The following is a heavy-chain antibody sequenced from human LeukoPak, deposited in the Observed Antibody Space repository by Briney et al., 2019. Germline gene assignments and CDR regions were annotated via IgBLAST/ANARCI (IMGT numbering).Heavy chain of an antibody. J-gene: IGHJ4*02. CDR1: GFTFSSYD. CDR3: AKVPQPDYYFDY. Sequence: AGGSLRLSCAASGFTFSSYDMSWVRQAPGKGLEWVSSISGSGDRTIYADSVGGRLTISRDNSKSTLYLQMSSLRAEDTAVYYCAKVPQPDYYFDYWGQGFLVTVSS. CDR2: ISGSGDRT. V-gene: IGHV3-23*01.